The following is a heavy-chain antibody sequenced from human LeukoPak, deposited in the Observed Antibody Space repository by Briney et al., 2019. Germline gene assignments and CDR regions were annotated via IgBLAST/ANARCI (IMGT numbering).Heavy chain of an antibody. CDR2: IQQDGNEK. Sequence: PGGSLRLSCAASGFTFSRYWMTWVRQAPGKGLEWVANIQQDGNEKHYVDSVKGRFTISRGNAKNSLYLQMNSLRAEDTAVYYCATITGTYYSYYWGQGTLVTVSS. D-gene: IGHD1-26*01. CDR1: GFTFSRYW. J-gene: IGHJ4*02. V-gene: IGHV3-7*01. CDR3: ATITGTYYSYY.